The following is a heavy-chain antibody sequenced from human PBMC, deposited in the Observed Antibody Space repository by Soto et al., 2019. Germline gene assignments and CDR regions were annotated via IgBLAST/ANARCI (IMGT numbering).Heavy chain of an antibody. CDR1: GGSISSSNW. D-gene: IGHD3-9*01. CDR2: IYHSGNT. Sequence: SDTLSLTCAVSGGSISSSNWWSWVRQPPGKGLEWIGEIYHSGNTNYNPSLKNRVTISVDKSKNQFYLKLSSVTAADTAVYYCASLDILTGYYDGYWGQGTLVTVS. J-gene: IGHJ4*02. CDR3: ASLDILTGYYDGY. V-gene: IGHV4-4*02.